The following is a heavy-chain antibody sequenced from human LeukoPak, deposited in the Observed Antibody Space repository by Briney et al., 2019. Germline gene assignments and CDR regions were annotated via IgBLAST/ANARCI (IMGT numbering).Heavy chain of an antibody. J-gene: IGHJ6*03. D-gene: IGHD5-18*01. Sequence: ASVKVSCKASGYTFTSYYMHWVRQAPGQGLEWMGWMNPNSGNTGYAQKFQGRVTMTRNTSISTAYMELSSLRSEDTAVYYCARGSGIQLWFNYYYYMDVWGKGTTVTVSS. CDR2: MNPNSGNT. CDR1: GYTFTSYY. CDR3: ARGSGIQLWFNYYYYMDV. V-gene: IGHV1-8*02.